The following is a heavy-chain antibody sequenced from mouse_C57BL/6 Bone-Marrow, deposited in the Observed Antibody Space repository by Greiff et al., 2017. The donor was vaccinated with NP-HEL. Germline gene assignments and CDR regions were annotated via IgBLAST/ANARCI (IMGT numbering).Heavy chain of an antibody. CDR1: GYSITGGCY. J-gene: IGHJ2*01. CDR2: VTYGGST. V-gene: IGHV3-6*01. D-gene: IGHD2-4*01. Sequence: DVKLQESGPGLVKPSPSLSLTCSVTGYSITGGCYWNLIRQFPGNKLGRGGYVTYGGSTNYNPSLKNRISITRDTSGNQLFLKLNSVTTEDSATYYCATADYDFDFASWGQGTTLTVSS. CDR3: ATADYDFDFAS.